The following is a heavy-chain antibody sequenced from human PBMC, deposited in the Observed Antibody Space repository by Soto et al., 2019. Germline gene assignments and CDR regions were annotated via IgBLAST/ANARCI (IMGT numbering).Heavy chain of an antibody. D-gene: IGHD3-22*01. CDR2: IKPDGSEK. CDR3: ARGDYYDTSGPLSDAFDI. V-gene: IGHV3-7*04. J-gene: IGHJ3*02. Sequence: GGSLRLSCAASGFTFNTYWMSWVRQAPGKGLEWVANIKPDGSEKWYVDSAKGRFTISRDNAKNSLYLQMNSLRAEDTAVYFCARGDYYDTSGPLSDAFDIWGQGKMVTVS. CDR1: GFTFNTYW.